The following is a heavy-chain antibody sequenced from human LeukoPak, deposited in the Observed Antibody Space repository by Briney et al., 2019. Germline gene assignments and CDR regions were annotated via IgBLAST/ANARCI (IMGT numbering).Heavy chain of an antibody. V-gene: IGHV3-21*01. CDR1: GFTFSSYS. D-gene: IGHD3-10*01. CDR3: TRVRSGNDFDY. J-gene: IGHJ4*02. Sequence: GGSLRLSCVASGFTFSSYSMNWVRQAPGKGLEWVSCISSTSRYIYYADSVKGRFTISRDNAKNSVYLQMNSLRAEDTAVYYCTRVRSGNDFDYWGQGTLVTVSS. CDR2: ISSTSRYI.